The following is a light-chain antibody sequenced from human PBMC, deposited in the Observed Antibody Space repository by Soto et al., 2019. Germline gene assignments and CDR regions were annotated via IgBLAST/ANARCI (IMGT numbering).Light chain of an antibody. CDR3: CSYAGSSTLVV. J-gene: IGLJ2*01. CDR1: SSDVGSYNL. Sequence: QSALTQPASVSGSPGQSITISCTGTSSDVGSYNLVSWYQQHPGKAPKLMIYEVSKRPSGVSNRFSGSKSGNTASLTISGLQPEDEADYYCCSYAGSSTLVVFGGGTKLTVL. V-gene: IGLV2-23*02. CDR2: EVS.